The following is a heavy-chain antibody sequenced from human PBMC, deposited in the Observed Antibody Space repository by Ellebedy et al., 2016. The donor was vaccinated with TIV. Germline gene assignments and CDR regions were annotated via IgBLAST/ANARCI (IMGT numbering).Heavy chain of an antibody. J-gene: IGHJ6*03. Sequence: ASVKVSCXASGYTFTSYDINWVRQATGQGLEWMGWMNPNSGNTGYAQKFQGRVTMTRNTSISTAYMELSSLRSEDTAVYYCARGDYGDPGYYYYMDVWGKGTTVTVSS. V-gene: IGHV1-8*01. CDR1: GYTFTSYD. D-gene: IGHD4-17*01. CDR2: MNPNSGNT. CDR3: ARGDYGDPGYYYYMDV.